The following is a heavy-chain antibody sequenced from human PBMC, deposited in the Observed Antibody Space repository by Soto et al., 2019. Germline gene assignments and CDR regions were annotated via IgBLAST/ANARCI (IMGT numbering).Heavy chain of an antibody. D-gene: IGHD2-8*01. V-gene: IGHV1-3*01. CDR3: ARGTLYCTNGVCSSYYYYYMAV. J-gene: IGHJ6*03. Sequence: GASVKVSCKASGYTFTSYAMHWVRQAPGQRLEWMGWINAGNGNTKYSQKFQGRVTITRDTSASTAYMELSSLRSEDTAVYYCARGTLYCTNGVCSSYYYYYMAVWGKGTTVTVSS. CDR1: GYTFTSYA. CDR2: INAGNGNT.